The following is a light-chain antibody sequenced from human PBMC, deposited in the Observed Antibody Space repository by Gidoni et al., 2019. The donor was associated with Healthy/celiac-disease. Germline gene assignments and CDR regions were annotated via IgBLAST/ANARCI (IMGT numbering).Light chain of an antibody. J-gene: IGLJ2*01. Sequence: SYELTQPPSVSVSPGQTASITCSGDKLGDNYACWYQQKPGQSPVLVIYQYSTRPSGIPERFSGSNSGNTATLTISGTQAMDEADYYCQAWDSSTAYVFGGGTKLTVL. V-gene: IGLV3-1*01. CDR2: QYS. CDR3: QAWDSSTAYV. CDR1: KLGDNY.